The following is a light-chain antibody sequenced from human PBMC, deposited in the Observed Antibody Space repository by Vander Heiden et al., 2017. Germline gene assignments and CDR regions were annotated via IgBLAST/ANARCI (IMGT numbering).Light chain of an antibody. CDR3: ETWDSSLSAVV. Sequence: SVLTQPPSASAAPRQAVAISCSGSRSDIGNNYVSWYQQLPGTAPKLLIYKNNRRPSGIPNRFSGSGSGTSATLVITGLQTGDEDDYYCETWDSSLSAVVFGGGTKLTVL. CDR2: KNN. V-gene: IGLV1-51*02. CDR1: RSDIGNNY. J-gene: IGLJ2*01.